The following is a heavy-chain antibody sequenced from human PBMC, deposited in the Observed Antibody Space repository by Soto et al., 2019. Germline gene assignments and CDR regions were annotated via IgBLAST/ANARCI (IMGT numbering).Heavy chain of an antibody. CDR1: GYRFTSYW. D-gene: IGHD6-19*01. CDR3: ARRLPQYSSGWDFDY. J-gene: IGHJ4*02. Sequence: GESLKISCRTSGYRFTSYWIAWVRQMPGKGLEWMGIIYPGDSDTRYSPSFQGQVTISADKSISTAYLQWSSLKASDTAMYYCARRLPQYSSGWDFDYWGQGTLVTVSS. CDR2: IYPGDSDT. V-gene: IGHV5-51*01.